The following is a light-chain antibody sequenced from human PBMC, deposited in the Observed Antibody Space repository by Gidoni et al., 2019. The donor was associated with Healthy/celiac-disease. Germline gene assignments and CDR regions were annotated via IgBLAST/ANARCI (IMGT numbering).Light chain of an antibody. Sequence: EIVMPQSPATLSVSPGERATLSCRASQSVSSTLAWYQPKPGQAPRPVIYVASTRATGIPARVRGSGSGTEFTLTISSLQSEDFAVYYCQQYNNWPPLTFGGGTKVEIK. CDR3: QQYNNWPPLT. J-gene: IGKJ4*02. CDR2: VAS. V-gene: IGKV3-15*01. CDR1: QSVSST.